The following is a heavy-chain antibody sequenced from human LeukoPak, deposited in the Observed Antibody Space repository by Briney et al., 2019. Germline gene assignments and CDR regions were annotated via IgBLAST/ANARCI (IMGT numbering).Heavy chain of an antibody. CDR2: IYTSGSS. CDR3: AATYYDFSGRLDY. J-gene: IGHJ4*02. V-gene: IGHV4-4*07. D-gene: IGHD3-22*01. Sequence: SETLSLTCTVSGGSISSYYWSWIRQPAGKGLEWIGRIYTSGSSNSNPSLKSRVTMSADTSKNQFSLKLSSVTAADTAVYYCAATYYDFSGRLDYWGQGTLVTVSS. CDR1: GGSISSYY.